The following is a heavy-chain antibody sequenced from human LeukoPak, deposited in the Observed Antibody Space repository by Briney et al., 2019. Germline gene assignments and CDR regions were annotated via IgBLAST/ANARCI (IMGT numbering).Heavy chain of an antibody. CDR3: ARVTHTELSTWFDP. CDR2: MNPNSGNT. J-gene: IGHJ5*02. CDR1: GYTFTCYD. D-gene: IGHD5-18*01. V-gene: IGHV1-8*03. Sequence: ASVKVSCKASGYTFTCYDINWVRQATGQGLEWMGWMNPNSGNTEYAQKFQGRVTISRNTSIGTAYMELSSLRSEDTAVYYCARVTHTELSTWFDPWGQGTLVTVSS.